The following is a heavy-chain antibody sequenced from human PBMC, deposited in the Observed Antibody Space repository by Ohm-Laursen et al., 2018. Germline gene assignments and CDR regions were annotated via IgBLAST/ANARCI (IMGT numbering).Heavy chain of an antibody. V-gene: IGHV3-33*01. D-gene: IGHD3-22*01. Sequence: SLRLSCTASGFTFSIYGIHWVRQAPGKGLEWVAVMWANGRDKYYADSVKGRFTVSRDNSKNTVYLQMNSLRVDDTAIYYCARHCDTSSHYGWFDPWGQGTLVTVSS. CDR3: ARHCDTSSHYGWFDP. CDR1: GFTFSIYG. CDR2: MWANGRDK. J-gene: IGHJ5*02.